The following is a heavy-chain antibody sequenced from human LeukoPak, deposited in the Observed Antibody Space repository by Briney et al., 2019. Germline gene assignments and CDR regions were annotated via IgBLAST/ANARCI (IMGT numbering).Heavy chain of an antibody. CDR2: IIPIFGTA. CDR3: ASGYPTPFDY. Sequence: SVKVSCKASGYTFTSYDINWVRQAPGQGLEWMGGIIPIFGTANYAQKFQGRVTITTDESTSTAYMELSSLRSEDTAVYYCASGYPTPFDYWGQGTLVTVSS. J-gene: IGHJ4*02. V-gene: IGHV1-69*05. CDR1: GYTFTSYD. D-gene: IGHD5-12*01.